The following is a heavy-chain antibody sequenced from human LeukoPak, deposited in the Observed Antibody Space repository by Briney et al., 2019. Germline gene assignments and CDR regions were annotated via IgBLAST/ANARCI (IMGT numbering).Heavy chain of an antibody. J-gene: IGHJ5*02. Sequence: GGSLRLSCAASGFSFSNYAMTWVRRPPGKGLEWVSSISASGGGTYYADSLKGRFTISRDNSKNTLDLEVKDLRAEDTAFYYCAKGHSFSLSSTWFFPWFDHWGQGTLVTVAP. CDR2: ISASGGGT. D-gene: IGHD6-13*01. CDR3: AKGHSFSLSSTWFFPWFDH. V-gene: IGHV3-23*01. CDR1: GFSFSNYA.